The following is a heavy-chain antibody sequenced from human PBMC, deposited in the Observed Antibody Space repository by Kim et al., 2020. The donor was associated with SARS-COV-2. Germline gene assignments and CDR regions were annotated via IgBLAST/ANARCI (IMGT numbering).Heavy chain of an antibody. V-gene: IGHV3-23*01. D-gene: IGHD4-17*01. CDR1: GFSFSNYS. CDR2: IKYGGHNK. CDR3: AKDYGVDQNYYDY. J-gene: IGHJ4*02. Sequence: GGSLRLSCAASGFSFSNYSMGWVRQAPGKGLEWIAAIKYGGHNKNYADSVKGRLTISRDNSESMLYLQMNSLRGEDTALYYCAKDYGVDQNYYDYSGQG.